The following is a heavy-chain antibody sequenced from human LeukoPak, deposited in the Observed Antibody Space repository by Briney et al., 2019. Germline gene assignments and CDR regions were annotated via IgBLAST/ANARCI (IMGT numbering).Heavy chain of an antibody. V-gene: IGHV1-8*03. CDR2: MNPNSGNT. Sequence: ASVKVSCKASGYTFTSYDINWVRQATGQGLGWMGWMNPNSGNTGYAQKFQGRVTITRNTSISTAYMELSSLRSDDTAVYYCARVRGAVKEAFDIWGQGTMVTVSS. D-gene: IGHD6-19*01. CDR3: ARVRGAVKEAFDI. J-gene: IGHJ3*02. CDR1: GYTFTSYD.